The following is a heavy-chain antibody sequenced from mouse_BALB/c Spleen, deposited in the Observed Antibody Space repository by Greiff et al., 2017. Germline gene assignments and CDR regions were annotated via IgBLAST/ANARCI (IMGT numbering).Heavy chain of an antibody. D-gene: IGHD2-1*01. Sequence: VQLQQSGAELVRPGASVKLSCTASGYTFTDYYMHWVKQRPEQGLEWIGWIDPENGDTEYAPKFQGKATMTADTSSNTAYLQLSSLTSEDTAVYYCSAGGNTYCFDYGGQGTTLTVSS. V-gene: IGHV14-4*02. CDR1: GYTFTDYY. J-gene: IGHJ2*01. CDR2: IDPENGDT. CDR3: SAGGNTYCFDY.